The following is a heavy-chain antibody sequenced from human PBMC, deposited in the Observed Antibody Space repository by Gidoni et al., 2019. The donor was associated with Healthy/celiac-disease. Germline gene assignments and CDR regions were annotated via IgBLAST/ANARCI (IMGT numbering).Heavy chain of an antibody. Sequence: EVQMVESGGGLVQPGGSLRLSCAASGFTVSSNYMSWVRQAPGKGLEWVSVIYSGGSTYYADSVKGRFTISRDNSKNTLYLQMNSLRAEDTAVYYCAREMGRDSGSYFDYWGQGTLVTVSS. J-gene: IGHJ4*02. CDR2: IYSGGST. V-gene: IGHV3-66*01. CDR3: AREMGRDSGSYFDY. D-gene: IGHD1-26*01. CDR1: GFTVSSNY.